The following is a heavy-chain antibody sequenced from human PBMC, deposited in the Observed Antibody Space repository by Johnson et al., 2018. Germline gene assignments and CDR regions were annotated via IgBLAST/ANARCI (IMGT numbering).Heavy chain of an antibody. Sequence: EVQLLESGGGLVQPGGSLRLSCAASGFTFSSYAMTWVRQAPGKGLEWVSAISGSGGSTYYADTVKGRFTISRANSKNTLYLQMDSRGAEDTAVYYCAKDPVDCGSTSCYAGTHRSPYFPHWGQGTLVTVSS. J-gene: IGHJ1*01. V-gene: IGHV3-23*01. CDR2: ISGSGGST. D-gene: IGHD2-2*01. CDR1: GFTFSSYA. CDR3: AKDPVDCGSTSCYAGTHRSPYFPH.